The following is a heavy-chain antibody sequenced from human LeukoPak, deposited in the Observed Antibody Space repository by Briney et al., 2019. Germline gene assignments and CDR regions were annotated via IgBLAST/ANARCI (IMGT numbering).Heavy chain of an antibody. CDR1: GYSFTSYW. D-gene: IGHD3-9*01. Sequence: GESLKISCKGSGYSFTSYWSGWVRQMPGKGREWMGIIYPGDSDTRYSPSFQGQVTISADKSISTAYLQWSSLKASDTAMYYCARLHYYDILTGYYFDYWGQGTLVTVSS. J-gene: IGHJ4*02. V-gene: IGHV5-51*01. CDR3: ARLHYYDILTGYYFDY. CDR2: IYPGDSDT.